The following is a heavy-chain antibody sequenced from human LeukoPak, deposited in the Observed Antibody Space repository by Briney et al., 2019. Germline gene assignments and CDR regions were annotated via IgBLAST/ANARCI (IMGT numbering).Heavy chain of an antibody. CDR1: GVTFSTYS. Sequence: GGSLRLSCAASGVTFSTYSMSWVRQAPGEGLEWVSSISMGSSYTYYADSVKGRGTISRDNTKKSRYLQMNSLRAEDTAGYYFARYPFDIWGQGTMVTVSS. J-gene: IGHJ3*02. CDR3: ARYPFDI. V-gene: IGHV3-21*01. CDR2: ISMGSSYT.